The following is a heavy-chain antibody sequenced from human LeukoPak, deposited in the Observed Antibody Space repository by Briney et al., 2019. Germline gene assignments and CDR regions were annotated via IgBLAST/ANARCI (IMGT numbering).Heavy chain of an antibody. D-gene: IGHD6-19*01. CDR3: AKDSSSSGWYGNFDS. V-gene: IGHV3-23*01. Sequence: GGSLRLSCAASGFTFSSYAMSWVRQAARKGLEWVSAISGSGGSTYYADSVKGRFTISRDNSKNTLYLQMNSLRAEDTAVYYCAKDSSSSGWYGNFDSWGQGNLVTASS. CDR1: GFTFSSYA. J-gene: IGHJ4*02. CDR2: ISGSGGST.